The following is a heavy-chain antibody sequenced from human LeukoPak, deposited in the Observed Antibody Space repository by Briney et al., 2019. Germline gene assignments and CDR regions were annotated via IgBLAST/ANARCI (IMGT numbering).Heavy chain of an antibody. CDR1: GFTFSSYA. D-gene: IGHD2-2*01. CDR3: ARTPYCSSTSCYEGYFDY. V-gene: IGHV3-23*01. CDR2: ISGSGGST. J-gene: IGHJ4*02. Sequence: GGSPRLSCAASGFTFSSYAMSWVRQAPGKGLEWVSAISGSGGSTYYADSVKGRFTISRDNSKNTLYLQMNSLRAEDTAVYYCARTPYCSSTSCYEGYFDYWGQGTLVTVSS.